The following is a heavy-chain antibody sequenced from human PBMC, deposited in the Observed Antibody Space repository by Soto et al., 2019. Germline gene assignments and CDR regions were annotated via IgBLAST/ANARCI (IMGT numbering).Heavy chain of an antibody. J-gene: IGHJ5*02. CDR2: IIPIFGTA. Sequence: QVQLVQSGAEVKKPGSSVKVSCKASGGTFSSYAISWVRQAPGQGLEWMGGIIPIFGTANYAQKFQGRVTSTADESTSTAYMELSSLRSEDTAVYYCARGGDIVVVVAATPGDWFDPWGQGTLVTVSS. CDR1: GGTFSSYA. V-gene: IGHV1-69*01. D-gene: IGHD2-15*01. CDR3: ARGGDIVVVVAATPGDWFDP.